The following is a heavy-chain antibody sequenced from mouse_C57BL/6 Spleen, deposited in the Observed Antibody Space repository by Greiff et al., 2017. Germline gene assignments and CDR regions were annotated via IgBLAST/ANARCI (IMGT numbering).Heavy chain of an antibody. J-gene: IGHJ2*01. CDR1: GYTFTSYG. CDR3: ASDYYGSSYGSYYFDY. Sequence: VQLQQSGAELARPGASVKLSCKASGYTFTSYGISWVKQRTGQGLEWIGEIYPRSGNTYYNEKFKGKATLTADKSSSTAYMELRSLTSEDSAVYFCASDYYGSSYGSYYFDYWGQGTTLTVSS. V-gene: IGHV1-81*01. CDR2: IYPRSGNT. D-gene: IGHD1-1*01.